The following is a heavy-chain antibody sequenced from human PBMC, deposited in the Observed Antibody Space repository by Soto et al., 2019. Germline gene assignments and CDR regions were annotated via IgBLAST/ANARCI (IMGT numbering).Heavy chain of an antibody. CDR1: GGTFSSYA. CDR2: IIPIFGTA. Sequence: GASVKVSCXASGGTFSSYAISWVRQAPGQGLEWMGGIIPIFGTANYAQKFQGRVTITADESTSTAYMELSSLRSEDTAVYYCARDLYSSGPPDAFDIWGQGTMVTVSS. V-gene: IGHV1-69*13. CDR3: ARDLYSSGPPDAFDI. J-gene: IGHJ3*02. D-gene: IGHD6-19*01.